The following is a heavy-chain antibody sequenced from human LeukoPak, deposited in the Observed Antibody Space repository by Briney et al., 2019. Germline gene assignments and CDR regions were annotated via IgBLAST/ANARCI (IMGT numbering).Heavy chain of an antibody. J-gene: IGHJ3*02. CDR2: INHSGST. Sequence: SETLSLTCAVSGGSFSGYYWGWIRQPPGKGLEWIGEINHSGSTNHNPSLKSRVTISVDTSKNQFSLKLSSVTAADTAVYYCARSYRITMVRGKQAFDMWGQGTMVTVSS. CDR3: ARSYRITMVRGKQAFDM. V-gene: IGHV4-34*01. CDR1: GGSFSGYY. D-gene: IGHD3-10*01.